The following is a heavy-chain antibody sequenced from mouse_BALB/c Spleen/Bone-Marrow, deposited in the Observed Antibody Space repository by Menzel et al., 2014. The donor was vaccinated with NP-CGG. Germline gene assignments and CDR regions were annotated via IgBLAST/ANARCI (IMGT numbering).Heavy chain of an antibody. Sequence: VKLMESGPGLVAPSQSLSITCTVSGFSLPSYGVHWVRQPPGKGLEWPGVIWAGGTTNYNSALMSRLSISKDNSKSQVFLKMNSRQTDDTGMYYCARGDYDYAMDYWGQGTSVTVSS. V-gene: IGHV2-9*02. CDR1: GFSLPSYG. J-gene: IGHJ4*01. CDR2: IWAGGTT. D-gene: IGHD2-4*01. CDR3: ARGDYDYAMDY.